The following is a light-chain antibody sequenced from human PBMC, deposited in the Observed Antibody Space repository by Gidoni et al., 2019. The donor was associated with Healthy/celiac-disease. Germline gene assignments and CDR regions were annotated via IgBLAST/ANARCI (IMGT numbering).Light chain of an antibody. CDR1: QSISSY. J-gene: IGKJ1*01. CDR3: QQSYSTPWT. Sequence: DSQMTQSPSSLSASVGDRVTITCRASQSISSYLNWYQQKPGKAPKLRIYAASSLQSGVPSRFSGSGSGTDFTLTISSLQPEDFATYYCQQSYSTPWTFGKGTKVKSN. CDR2: AAS. V-gene: IGKV1-39*01.